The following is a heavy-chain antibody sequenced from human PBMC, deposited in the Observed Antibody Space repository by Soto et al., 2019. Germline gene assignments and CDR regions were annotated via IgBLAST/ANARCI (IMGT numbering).Heavy chain of an antibody. Sequence: ASVKVSCKASGYTLANYGIHWMRQAPGQRLQWLGWINAANGITKYSHNFQGRVTMTRDPSASTAYMELSSLRSEDTAVYYCARIAAAGTNFDYWGQGTLVTVSS. CDR3: ARIAAAGTNFDY. D-gene: IGHD6-13*01. CDR2: INAANGIT. J-gene: IGHJ4*02. V-gene: IGHV1-3*01. CDR1: GYTLANYG.